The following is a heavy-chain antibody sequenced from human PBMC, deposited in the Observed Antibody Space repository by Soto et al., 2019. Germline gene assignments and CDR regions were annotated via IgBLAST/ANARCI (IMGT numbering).Heavy chain of an antibody. CDR2: ISAYNGNT. Sequence: GASVKVSCKASGYTFTSYGISWVRQAPGQRLERMGWISAYNGNTNYAQKLQGRVTMTTDTSTSTAYMELRSLRSDDTAVYYCARVIYRYCSGGSCYSQNHDAFDIWGQGTMVTVSS. V-gene: IGHV1-18*01. CDR1: GYTFTSYG. J-gene: IGHJ3*02. CDR3: ARVIYRYCSGGSCYSQNHDAFDI. D-gene: IGHD2-15*01.